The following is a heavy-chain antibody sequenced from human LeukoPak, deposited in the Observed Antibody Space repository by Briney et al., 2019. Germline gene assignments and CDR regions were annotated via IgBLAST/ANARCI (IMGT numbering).Heavy chain of an antibody. V-gene: IGHV1-2*06. CDR3: ARVGDKDIPLKF. CDR2: IKTNSGAT. D-gene: IGHD3-16*01. Sequence: ASVKVSCKASGDTFTGYYLHWGRQAPGQGGERMGRIKTNSGATNYAQKFQGRDIMTRDTSISTAYMELSRLRSDDTALYYCARVGDKDIPLKFWGQGTLVTVSS. CDR1: GDTFTGYY. J-gene: IGHJ4*02.